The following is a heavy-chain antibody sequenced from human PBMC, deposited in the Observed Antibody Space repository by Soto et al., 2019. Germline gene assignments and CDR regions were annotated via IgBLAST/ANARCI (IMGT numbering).Heavy chain of an antibody. D-gene: IGHD6-13*01. J-gene: IGHJ6*02. V-gene: IGHV4-59*01. Sequence: SETLSLTCTVSGGSISSYYWSWIRQPPGKGLEWIGCIYYSGSTNYNPSLKSRVTISVDTSKNQFSLKLSSVTAADTAVYYCARSSRVSGRGQQLVPGYYYGMDVWGQGTTVTVSS. CDR2: IYYSGST. CDR1: GGSISSYY. CDR3: ARSSRVSGRGQQLVPGYYYGMDV.